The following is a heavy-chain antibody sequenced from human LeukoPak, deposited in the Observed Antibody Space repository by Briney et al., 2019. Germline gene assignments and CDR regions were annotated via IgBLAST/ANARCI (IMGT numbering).Heavy chain of an antibody. CDR2: INHGGGT. V-gene: IGHV4-34*01. J-gene: IGHJ4*02. CDR3: ARFVCSDDTCYSYFHY. CDR1: GGSFSAYY. D-gene: IGHD2-15*01. Sequence: PSETLSLTCAVSGGSFSAYYWTWIRQPPGKGLEWVGDINHGGGTNYNPSLKSRATISEDTSKNQFSLKLSSVTAADTAVYYCARFVCSDDTCYSYFHYRGQGSLVTVSS.